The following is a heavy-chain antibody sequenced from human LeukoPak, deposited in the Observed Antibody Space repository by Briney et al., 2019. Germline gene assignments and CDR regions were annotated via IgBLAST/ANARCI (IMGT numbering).Heavy chain of an antibody. Sequence: PSETLSLTCAVSGGSISSGGYSWSWIRQPPGKGLEWIGFIYYTGSTYYNPSLKSRITISVDTSKNQFSLKLSSVTAADTAVYYCARGFGSSAWFDPWGQGTLVTVSS. CDR1: GGSISSGGYS. CDR3: ARGFGSSAWFDP. D-gene: IGHD6-6*01. CDR2: IYYTGST. V-gene: IGHV4-30-4*07. J-gene: IGHJ5*02.